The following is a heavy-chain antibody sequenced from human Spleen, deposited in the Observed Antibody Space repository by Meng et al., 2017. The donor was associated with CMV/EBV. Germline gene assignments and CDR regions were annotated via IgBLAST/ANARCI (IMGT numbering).Heavy chain of an antibody. Sequence: VSGGAVSSGSYYWSWIRQPPGKGLEWIGYIYYSGSTNYNPSLKSRVTISVDTSKNQFSLKLSSVTAADTAVYYCARASSGWYYFDYWGQGTLVTVSS. J-gene: IGHJ4*02. V-gene: IGHV4-61*01. CDR2: IYYSGST. D-gene: IGHD6-19*01. CDR3: ARASSGWYYFDY. CDR1: GGAVSSGSYY.